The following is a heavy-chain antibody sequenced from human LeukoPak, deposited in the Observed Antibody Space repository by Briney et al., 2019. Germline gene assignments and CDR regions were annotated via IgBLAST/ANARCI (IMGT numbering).Heavy chain of an antibody. CDR2: IYYSGST. J-gene: IGHJ5*02. Sequence: SETLSLTCTVSGGSISSSSYYWGWIRQPPGKGLEWIGSIYYSGSTNYNPSLKSRVTISVDTSKNQFSLKLSSVTAADTAVYYCARGQPLWFGELRHWFDPWGQGTLVTVSS. V-gene: IGHV4-39*07. CDR1: GGSISSSSYY. CDR3: ARGQPLWFGELRHWFDP. D-gene: IGHD3-10*01.